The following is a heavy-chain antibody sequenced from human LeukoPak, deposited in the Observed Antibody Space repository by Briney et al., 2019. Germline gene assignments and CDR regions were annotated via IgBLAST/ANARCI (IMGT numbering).Heavy chain of an antibody. D-gene: IGHD1-20*01. CDR2: IYYSGST. CDR3: ARSSNWNPFDY. V-gene: IGHV4-59*01. Sequence: SETLSLTCAVYIESFSGYHWNWIRQTPGKGLEWIGYIYYSGSTNYNPSLKSRVTISVDTSKNQFSLKLSSVTAADTAVYYCARSSNWNPFDYWGQGTLVTVSS. J-gene: IGHJ4*02. CDR1: IESFSGYH.